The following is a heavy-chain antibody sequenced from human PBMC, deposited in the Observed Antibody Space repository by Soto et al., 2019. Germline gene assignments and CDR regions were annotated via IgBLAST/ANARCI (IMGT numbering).Heavy chain of an antibody. V-gene: IGHV1-69*01. Sequence: VQLVQSGAEVKKPGSSVKVSCKASGGTFRSYVISWVRQAPGEGLEWMGGIIPLIGTENYAQKFQGRVTITADESTSPAYMGLSSLRSEDTGVYYCATRIAARPDYFDSWGQGTLVTVSS. CDR2: IIPLIGTE. CDR1: GGTFRSYV. CDR3: ATRIAARPDYFDS. J-gene: IGHJ4*02. D-gene: IGHD6-6*01.